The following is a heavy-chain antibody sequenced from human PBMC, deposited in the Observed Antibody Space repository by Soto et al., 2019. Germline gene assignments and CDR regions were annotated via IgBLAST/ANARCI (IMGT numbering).Heavy chain of an antibody. CDR1: GFTFSSYA. Sequence: GGSLRLSCAASGFTFSSYAMSWVRQAPGKGLEWVSAISGSGGSTYYADSVKGRFTISRDNSKNTLYLQMNSLRAEDTAVYYCAKPHFSITSCYLGEYYLDFWCQGTLVTVST. CDR2: ISGSGGST. V-gene: IGHV3-23*01. CDR3: AKPHFSITSCYLGEYYLDF. J-gene: IGHJ4*02. D-gene: IGHD2-2*01.